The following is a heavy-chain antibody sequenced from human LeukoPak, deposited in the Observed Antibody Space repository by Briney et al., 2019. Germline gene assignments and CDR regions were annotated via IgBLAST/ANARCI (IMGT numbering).Heavy chain of an antibody. CDR2: IYYSGST. Sequence: PSETLSLTCTVSGGSISSYYWSWIRQPPGKGLEWIGYIYYSGSTNYNPSLKSRVTISVDTSKNQFSLKLSSVTAADTAVYYCARLDYDILTGYSLFDYWGQGTLVTVSS. J-gene: IGHJ4*02. V-gene: IGHV4-59*08. CDR1: GGSISSYY. CDR3: ARLDYDILTGYSLFDY. D-gene: IGHD3-9*01.